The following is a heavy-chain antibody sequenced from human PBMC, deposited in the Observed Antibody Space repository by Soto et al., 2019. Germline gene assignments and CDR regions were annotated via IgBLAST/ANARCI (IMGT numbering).Heavy chain of an antibody. CDR1: GGSISSSSYY. J-gene: IGHJ4*02. Sequence: ESLSVTGAVSGGSISSSSYYGGWIRQPPGKGLEWIGSIYYSGSTYYNPSLKSRVTISVDTSKNQFSLKLSSVTAADTAVYYCARLVYGSESYYRYFDYWGQGTLVTVSS. CDR2: IYYSGST. CDR3: ARLVYGSESYYRYFDY. D-gene: IGHD3-10*01. V-gene: IGHV4-39*01.